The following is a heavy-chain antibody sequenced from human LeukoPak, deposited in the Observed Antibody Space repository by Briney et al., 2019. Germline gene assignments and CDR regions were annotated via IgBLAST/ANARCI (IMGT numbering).Heavy chain of an antibody. V-gene: IGHV1-69*06. CDR2: IIPIFGTA. CDR1: GGTFSSYA. Sequence: SVKVSCTASGGTFSSYAISWVRQAPGQGLEWMGGIIPIFGTANYAQKFQGRVTITADKSTSTAYMELSSLRSEDTAVYYCAREGSGYDYYYYGMDLWGKGTPVTVSS. CDR3: AREGSGYDYYYYGMDL. D-gene: IGHD5-12*01. J-gene: IGHJ6*04.